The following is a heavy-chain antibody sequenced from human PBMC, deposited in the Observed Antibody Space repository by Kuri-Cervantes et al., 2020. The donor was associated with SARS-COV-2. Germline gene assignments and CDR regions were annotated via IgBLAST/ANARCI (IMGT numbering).Heavy chain of an antibody. Sequence: AETLSLTCAASGFDFNTYTMHWVRQAPGKGLEWVAVISSDGNSQVYADSVRGRFTISRDNSKNTLYLQMNSLRAEDTAVYYCAKFSDYGDSPDSFDIWGQGTMVTVSS. CDR3: AKFSDYGDSPDSFDI. D-gene: IGHD4-17*01. V-gene: IGHV3-30*04. J-gene: IGHJ3*02. CDR1: GFDFNTYT. CDR2: ISSDGNSQ.